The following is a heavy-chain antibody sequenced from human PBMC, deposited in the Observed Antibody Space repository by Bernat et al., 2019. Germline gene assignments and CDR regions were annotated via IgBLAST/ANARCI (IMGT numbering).Heavy chain of an antibody. V-gene: IGHV2-70*04. CDR3: ARTYSAYDFDY. D-gene: IGHD5-12*01. CDR2: IDWDDEK. Sequence: QVTLKESGPALVKPTQTLTLTCTFSGFSLSTSGMRVSWIRQPPGKALEWLARIDWDDEKFYSTSLRTRLTISKDTSKNQVVLTMTNMDPVDTATYYCARTYSAYDFDYWGQGTLFTVSS. J-gene: IGHJ4*02. CDR1: GFSLSTSGMR.